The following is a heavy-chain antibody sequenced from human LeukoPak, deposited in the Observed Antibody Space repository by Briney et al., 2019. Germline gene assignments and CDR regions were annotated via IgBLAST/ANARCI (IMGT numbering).Heavy chain of an antibody. V-gene: IGHV3-23*01. CDR1: GFTFSSSA. J-gene: IGHJ4*02. CDR3: AKGGGDYYFDY. Sequence: PGGSLRLSCEASGFTFSSSAMSWVRQAPGKGLERISGISGSGGSTDYADSVKGRFTISRDNSKNTLYLQMNSLRAEDTAVYYCAKGGGDYYFDYWGQGTLVTVSS. D-gene: IGHD4-17*01. CDR2: ISGSGGST.